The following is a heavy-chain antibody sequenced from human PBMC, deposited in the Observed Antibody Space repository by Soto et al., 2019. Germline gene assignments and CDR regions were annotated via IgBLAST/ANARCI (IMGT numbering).Heavy chain of an antibody. CDR2: ISYDGSNK. CDR1: GFTFSSYG. J-gene: IGHJ4*02. V-gene: IGHV3-30*18. Sequence: GGSLRLSCAASGFTFSSYGMHWVRQAPGKGLEWVAVISYDGSNKYYADSVKGRFTISRDNSKNTLYLQMNSLRAEDTAVYYCAKDHSGTPYWGQGTLVTVSS. D-gene: IGHD1-1*01. CDR3: AKDHSGTPY.